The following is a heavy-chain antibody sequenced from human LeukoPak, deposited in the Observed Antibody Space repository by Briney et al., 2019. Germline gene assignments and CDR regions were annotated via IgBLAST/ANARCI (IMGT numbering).Heavy chain of an antibody. CDR1: GGSISSSGYY. J-gene: IGHJ5*02. CDR2: IYYSGST. V-gene: IGHV4-39*01. CDR3: ARHEYSGSYYGLSWFDP. Sequence: SETLSLTCTVSGGSISSSGYYWGWIRQPPGKGLEWIASIYYSGSTYYNPSLKSRVTISVDTSKNQLSLKLSSLTSADTAVYYCARHEYSGSYYGLSWFDPWGQGTLSPSPQ. D-gene: IGHD1-26*01.